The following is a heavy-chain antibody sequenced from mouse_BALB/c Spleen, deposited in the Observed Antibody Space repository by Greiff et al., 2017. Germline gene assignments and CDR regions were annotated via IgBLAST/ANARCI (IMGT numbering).Heavy chain of an antibody. CDR3: ARGNAMDY. V-gene: IGHV3-2*02. Sequence: EVKLVESGPGLVKPSQSLSLTCTVTGYSITSDYAWNWIRQFPGNKLEWMGYISYSGSTSYNPSLKSRISITRDTSKNQFFLQLNSVTTEDTATYYCARGNAMDYWGQGTSVTVSS. CDR2: ISYSGST. J-gene: IGHJ4*01. CDR1: GYSITSDYA.